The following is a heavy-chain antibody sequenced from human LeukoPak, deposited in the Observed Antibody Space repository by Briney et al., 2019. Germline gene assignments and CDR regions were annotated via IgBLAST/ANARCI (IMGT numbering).Heavy chain of an antibody. CDR2: IYHSGST. V-gene: IGHV4-38-2*01. Sequence: SETLSLTCAVSGYSISSGYYWGWIRQPPGKGLEWIGSIYHSGSTYYNPSLKSRVTISVDTSKNQFSLKLSSVTAADTAVYYCARAPMVRGVMSAFDIWGQGTMVTVSP. D-gene: IGHD3-10*01. CDR3: ARAPMVRGVMSAFDI. CDR1: GYSISSGYY. J-gene: IGHJ3*02.